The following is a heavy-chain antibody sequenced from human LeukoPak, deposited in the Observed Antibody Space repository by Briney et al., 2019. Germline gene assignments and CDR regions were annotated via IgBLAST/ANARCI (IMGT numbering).Heavy chain of an antibody. CDR1: GGSISSYY. V-gene: IGHV4-59*01. J-gene: IGHJ5*02. CDR2: IYYSGST. D-gene: IGHD3-22*01. CDR3: ARNYYDSRDHNWFDP. Sequence: SETLSLTCTVSGGSISSYYWSWIRQPPGKGLEWIGYIYYSGSTNYNPSLKSRVTISVDTSKNQFSLKLSSVTAADTAVYYCARNYYDSRDHNWFDPWGQGTLVTVSS.